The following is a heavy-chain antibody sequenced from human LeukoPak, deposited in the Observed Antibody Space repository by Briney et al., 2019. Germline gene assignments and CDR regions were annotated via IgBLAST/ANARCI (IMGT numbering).Heavy chain of an antibody. V-gene: IGHV1-69*13. CDR3: ARASPPVEMATISFDP. Sequence: SVKVSCKASGYTFTSYGISWVRQAPGQGLEWMGGIIPIFGTANYAQKFQGRVTITADESTSTAYMELSSLRSEDTAVYYCARASPPVEMATISFDPWGQGTLVTVSS. J-gene: IGHJ5*02. CDR2: IIPIFGTA. CDR1: GYTFTSYG. D-gene: IGHD5-24*01.